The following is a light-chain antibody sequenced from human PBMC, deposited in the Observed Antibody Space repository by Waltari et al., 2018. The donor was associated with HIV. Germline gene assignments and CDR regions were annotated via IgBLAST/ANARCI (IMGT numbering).Light chain of an antibody. V-gene: IGLV2-18*02. CDR3: SSYTSSYVV. CDR1: SSDVGSYNR. Sequence: QSALTQPPSVSGSPGQSVTISCTGTSSDVGSYNRVSWYQQPPGTAPKLMIYEVSNRPSWVPDRVSGSKSGNTASLTISGLQAEDEADYYCSSYTSSYVVFGGGTKLTVL. CDR2: EVS. J-gene: IGLJ2*01.